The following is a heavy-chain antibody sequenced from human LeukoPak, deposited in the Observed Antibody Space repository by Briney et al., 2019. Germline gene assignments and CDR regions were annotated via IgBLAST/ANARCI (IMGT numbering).Heavy chain of an antibody. Sequence: PGGSLRPSCAGSGFTFGSYAMTWVRLAPGKGLEWVSGISGSGDSTYYADSVKGRFTISRDNSKNTVYLQMNSLRAEDTAVYYCAKDGEDCGGNCYLVHYWGQGTLVTVSS. J-gene: IGHJ4*02. D-gene: IGHD2-21*01. CDR2: ISGSGDST. CDR3: AKDGEDCGGNCYLVHY. V-gene: IGHV3-23*01. CDR1: GFTFGSYA.